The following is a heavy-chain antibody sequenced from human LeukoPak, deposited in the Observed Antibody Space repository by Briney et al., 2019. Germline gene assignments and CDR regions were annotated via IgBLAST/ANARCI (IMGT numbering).Heavy chain of an antibody. CDR1: GGSFSGYY. V-gene: IGHV4-34*01. J-gene: IGHJ5*02. Sequence: SETLSLTCAVYGGSFSGYYWSWVRQPPGKGLEWIGEIYHSGSTNYNPSLKSRVTISVDKSKNQFSLKLSSVTAADTAVYYCARAPTGDNWFDPWGQGTLVTVSS. CDR3: ARAPTGDNWFDP. D-gene: IGHD4-17*01. CDR2: IYHSGST.